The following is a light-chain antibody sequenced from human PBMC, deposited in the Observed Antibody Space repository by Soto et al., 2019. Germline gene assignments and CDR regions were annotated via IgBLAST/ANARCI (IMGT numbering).Light chain of an antibody. J-gene: IGKJ1*01. V-gene: IGKV3-20*01. CDR2: GAS. Sequence: ELVLTQSPCALSLSPGEGATLSGRAIQSVSSSYLAWYQQKPGQAPRLLIYGASSRATGIPDRFSGSGYGTDFTLTMSREEPEDFAVYYCQKYGSPHWTFVHWTKVDFK. CDR1: QSVSSSY. CDR3: QKYGSPHWT.